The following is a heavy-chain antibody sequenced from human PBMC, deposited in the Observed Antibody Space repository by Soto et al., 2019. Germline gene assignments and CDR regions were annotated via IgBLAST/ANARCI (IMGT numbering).Heavy chain of an antibody. D-gene: IGHD5-12*01. CDR1: GFTFSSYW. CDR2: IKQDGSEK. CDR3: ARDLGLIVATIHDAFDI. J-gene: IGHJ3*02. V-gene: IGHV3-7*03. Sequence: GGSLRLSCAASGFTFSSYWMSWVRQAPGKGLEWVANIKQDGSEKYYVDSVKGRFTISRDSAKNSLYLQMNSLRAEDTAVYYCARDLGLIVATIHDAFDIWGQGTMVTVSS.